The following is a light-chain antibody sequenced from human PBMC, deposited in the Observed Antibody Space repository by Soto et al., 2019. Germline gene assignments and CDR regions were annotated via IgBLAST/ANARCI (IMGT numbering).Light chain of an antibody. CDR1: QSISSW. Sequence: DIQMTQSPSTLSASVGDRVNITCRASQSISSWLAWYQHKPGKATKLLIYKASSLESGVQSRLSGSGSGTEFTLTSSCLQPDDFATYYCQQDNSYCTFGPGTKVDIK. CDR2: KAS. J-gene: IGKJ3*01. V-gene: IGKV1-5*03. CDR3: QQDNSYCT.